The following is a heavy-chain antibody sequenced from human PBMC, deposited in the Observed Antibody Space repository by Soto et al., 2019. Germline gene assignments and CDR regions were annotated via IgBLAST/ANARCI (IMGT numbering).Heavy chain of an antibody. J-gene: IGHJ4*02. CDR2: ISSSGTSI. V-gene: IGHV3-11*01. CDR1: GFTFSDYY. CDR3: ARGSGGDYEDFDY. Sequence: QVQLVESGGGLVKPGGSLRLSCAVSGFTFSDYYMSWIRQAPGKGLGWVSYISSSGTSIYYADSVRGRFSISRDTAKNSLKLQMNSLRAEDTAGYYCARGSGGDYEDFDYWVQGTLVTVSS. D-gene: IGHD4-17*01.